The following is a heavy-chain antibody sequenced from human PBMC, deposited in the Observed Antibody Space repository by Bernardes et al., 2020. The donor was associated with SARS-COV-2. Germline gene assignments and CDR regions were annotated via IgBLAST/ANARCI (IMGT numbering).Heavy chain of an antibody. D-gene: IGHD3-3*01. CDR1: GFTFRSSA. V-gene: IGHV3-23*01. CDR2: LSGSGGSP. J-gene: IGHJ4*02. Sequence: VGSLLLSCAASGFTFRSSAMSWVRQAPGPGLAWVSALSGSGGSPYYADSVKGRFTISRDNSKNTLYLQMNSLRAEDTAVYYCAKGWGHDFWSGYFFEALYYFDYWGQGTLVTGSS. CDR3: AKGWGHDFWSGYFFEALYYFDY.